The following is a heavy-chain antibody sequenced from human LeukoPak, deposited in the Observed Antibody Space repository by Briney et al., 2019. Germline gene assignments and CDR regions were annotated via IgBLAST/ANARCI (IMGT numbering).Heavy chain of an antibody. CDR3: AKDLADGYTEPYDY. J-gene: IGHJ4*02. V-gene: IGHV3-33*06. CDR2: IWSDGTNK. D-gene: IGHD5-24*01. CDR1: GFTFSSFG. Sequence: GGSLRLSCAASGFTFSSFGMHWVRQAPGKGLEWVAVIWSDGTNKYYADSVKDRFTISRDNSKNTLYLQMNSLRAEDTAVYYCAKDLADGYTEPYDYWGQGTLVTVSS.